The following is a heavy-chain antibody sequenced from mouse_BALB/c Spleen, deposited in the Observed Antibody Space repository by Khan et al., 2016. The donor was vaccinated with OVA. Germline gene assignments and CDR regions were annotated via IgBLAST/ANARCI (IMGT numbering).Heavy chain of an antibody. J-gene: IGHJ3*01. D-gene: IGHD1-1*01. CDR2: ISSSGDYI. CDR1: GFTFSTYA. CDR3: ARHNYGPFAY. V-gene: IGHV5-9-3*01. Sequence: EVELVESGGDLVRPGGSLKLSCSASGFTFSTYAMSWVRQTPEQRLEWVATISSSGDYIYSPDSVKGRFTISRDTAKNTLYLQMSSLRSEDTAMYYCARHNYGPFAYWGQGTLVTVSA.